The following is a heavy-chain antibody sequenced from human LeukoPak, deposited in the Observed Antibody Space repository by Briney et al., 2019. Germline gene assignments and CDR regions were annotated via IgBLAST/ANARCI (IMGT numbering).Heavy chain of an antibody. D-gene: IGHD5-24*01. CDR3: ARVRDGYNLFDY. Sequence: SETLSLTCAVYGGSFSGYYWSWIRQPPGKGLEWIGEINHSGSTNYNPSLKSRVTISVDTSKNQFSLKLSSVTAADTAVYYCARVRDGYNLFDYWGQGTLVTVSS. J-gene: IGHJ4*02. CDR2: INHSGST. CDR1: GGSFSGYY. V-gene: IGHV4-34*01.